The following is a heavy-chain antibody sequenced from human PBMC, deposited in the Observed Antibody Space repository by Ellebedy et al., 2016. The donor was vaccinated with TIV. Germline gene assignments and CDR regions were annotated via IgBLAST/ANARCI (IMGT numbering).Heavy chain of an antibody. CDR1: GYTFPSYG. CDR2: ISAYNGNT. Sequence: ASVKVSCKASGYTFPSYGLSWVRQAPGQGLEWMGWISAYNGNTNYPQKPQGRVTMTTDTSTSTAYIELRSLRSDDTAIYYCARASTVAGSGWYGYWGQGTLVTVSS. CDR3: ARASTVAGSGWYGY. D-gene: IGHD6-19*01. J-gene: IGHJ4*02. V-gene: IGHV1-18*04.